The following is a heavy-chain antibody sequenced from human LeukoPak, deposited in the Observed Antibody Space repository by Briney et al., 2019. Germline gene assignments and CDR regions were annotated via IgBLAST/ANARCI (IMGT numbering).Heavy chain of an antibody. J-gene: IGHJ4*02. CDR3: ARGVGDYYDSSGYDFDY. CDR2: INPNSGGT. D-gene: IGHD3-22*01. V-gene: IGHV1-2*02. Sequence: APVKVSCKASGYTFTGYYMHWVRQAPGQGLEWMGWINPNSGGTNYAQKFQGRVTMTRDTSISTAYMELSRLRSDDTALYYCARGVGDYYDSSGYDFDYWGQGTLVTVSS. CDR1: GYTFTGYY.